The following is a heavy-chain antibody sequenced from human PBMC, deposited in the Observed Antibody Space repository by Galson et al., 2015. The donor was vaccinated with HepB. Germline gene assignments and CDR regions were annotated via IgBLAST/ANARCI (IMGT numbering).Heavy chain of an antibody. CDR2: IRYDGSNK. Sequence: SLRLSCAASGFTFSSYGMHWVRQAPGKGLEWVAFIRYDGSNKYYADSVKGRFTISRDNSKDTLYLQMNSLRAEDTAVYYCAKDTTTVVTLGYWGQGTLVTVSS. V-gene: IGHV3-30*02. CDR1: GFTFSSYG. D-gene: IGHD4-23*01. CDR3: AKDTTTVVTLGY. J-gene: IGHJ4*02.